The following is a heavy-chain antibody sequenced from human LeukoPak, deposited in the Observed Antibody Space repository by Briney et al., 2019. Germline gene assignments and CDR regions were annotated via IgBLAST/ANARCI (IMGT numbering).Heavy chain of an antibody. V-gene: IGHV3-49*04. J-gene: IGHJ2*01. CDR1: GFTFGDHA. Sequence: PGRSLRLSCTASGFTFGDHAMSWVRQAPGKGLEWVGFIRSKAYGGTTEYAASVKGRFTISRDDSKSIAYLQMNSLRAEDTAVYYCARAVRGLVASDLWGRGTLVTVSS. D-gene: IGHD2-21*01. CDR2: IRSKAYGGTT. CDR3: ARAVRGLVASDL.